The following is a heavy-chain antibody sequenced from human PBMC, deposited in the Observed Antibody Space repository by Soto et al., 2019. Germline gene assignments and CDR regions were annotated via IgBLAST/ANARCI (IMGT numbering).Heavy chain of an antibody. V-gene: IGHV1-69*13. J-gene: IGHJ4*02. CDR3: ARGLYDILTGYYYYFDY. D-gene: IGHD3-9*01. CDR2: IIPIFGTA. Sequence: SVKVSCKASGGTFSSYAISWVRQAPGQGLEWMGGIIPIFGTANYAQKFQGRVTITADESTSTAYMELSSLRSEDTAVYYCARGLYDILTGYYYYFDYWGQGTLVTVSS. CDR1: GGTFSSYA.